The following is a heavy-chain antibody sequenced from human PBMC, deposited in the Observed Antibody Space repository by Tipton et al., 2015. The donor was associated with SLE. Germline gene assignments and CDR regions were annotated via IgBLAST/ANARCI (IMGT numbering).Heavy chain of an antibody. CDR2: ISHDGGA. D-gene: IGHD6-13*01. J-gene: IGHJ6*02. V-gene: IGHV4-34*01. CDR1: DGSLSGYY. Sequence: TLSLTCTVFDGSLSGYYLAWLRQSPGKGLEWFGEISHDGGANYNPSLESRGTISLETSKNQFSLKLTSVTAADTAVYYCARDGGQRVISGTYDFYYYGLDVWGQGTTVTVSS. CDR3: ARDGGQRVISGTYDFYYYGLDV.